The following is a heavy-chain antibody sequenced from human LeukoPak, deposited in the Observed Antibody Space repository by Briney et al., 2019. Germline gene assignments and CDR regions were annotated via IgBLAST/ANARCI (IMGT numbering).Heavy chain of an antibody. J-gene: IGHJ4*02. V-gene: IGHV1-18*01. Sequence: ASVKVSCKASGYTFTSYGISWVRQAPGQGLEWVGWISAYNGNTNYAQKLQGRVTMTTDTSTSTAYMELRSLRSDDTAVYYCARGEAYDSSGYRFDYWGQGTLVTVSS. CDR3: ARGEAYDSSGYRFDY. D-gene: IGHD3-22*01. CDR1: GYTFTSYG. CDR2: ISAYNGNT.